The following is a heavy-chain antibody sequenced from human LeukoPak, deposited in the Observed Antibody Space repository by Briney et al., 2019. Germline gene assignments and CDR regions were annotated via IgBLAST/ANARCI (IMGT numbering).Heavy chain of an antibody. V-gene: IGHV3-23*01. CDR1: GFTFSSYA. J-gene: IGHJ3*02. D-gene: IGHD2-2*01. CDR3: AVDCSSFTTCYGQSAFDI. Sequence: GGSLRLSCAASGFTFSSYALDWVRQAPGKGLEWVSAISSDGSRTYFADSVKGRFTSSRDNSKNTLYLQMNSLRVEDTAVYYCAVDCSSFTTCYGQSAFDIWGQGTMVTVSS. CDR2: ISSDGSRT.